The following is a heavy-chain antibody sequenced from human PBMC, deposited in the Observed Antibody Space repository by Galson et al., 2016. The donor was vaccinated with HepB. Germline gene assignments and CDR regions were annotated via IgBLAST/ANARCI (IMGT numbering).Heavy chain of an antibody. CDR3: ARHRLYSSSWYQEEEPGFDP. Sequence: SETLSLTCAVSGGSIRSSSYYWGWIRQPPGKGLEWIGSIYYSGNTYYNPSLKSRVTISVDTSKNQFFLKLSSVTAADTGIYYCARHRLYSSSWYQEEEPGFDPWGQGTLVTVSS. CDR2: IYYSGNT. J-gene: IGHJ5*02. CDR1: GGSIRSSSYY. V-gene: IGHV4-39*01. D-gene: IGHD6-13*01.